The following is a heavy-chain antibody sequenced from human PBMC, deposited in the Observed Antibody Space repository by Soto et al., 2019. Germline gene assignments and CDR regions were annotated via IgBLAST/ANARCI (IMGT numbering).Heavy chain of an antibody. D-gene: IGHD5-12*01. CDR2: INPNNGDT. Sequence: GASVKVSCKASGYTFTGYYIHWVRQAPGQGLEWMGWINPNNGDTNYAQKFQGRVSMARDTSTSTAYTELSSLRFDDTAVYYCARHSGYDYVFGYWGQGTLVTVSS. CDR3: ARHSGYDYVFGY. J-gene: IGHJ4*02. V-gene: IGHV1-2*02. CDR1: GYTFTGYY.